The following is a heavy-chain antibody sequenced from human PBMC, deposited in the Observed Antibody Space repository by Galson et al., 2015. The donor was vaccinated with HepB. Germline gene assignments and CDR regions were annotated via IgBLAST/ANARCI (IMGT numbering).Heavy chain of an antibody. J-gene: IGHJ4*02. CDR2: INPRGGST. CDR3: ARALYGGNSDGVDY. V-gene: IGHV1-46*01. Sequence: SVKVSCKASGYTFTGYYMHWVRQAPGQGLEWMGIINPRGGSTSYTQKFQGRVTMTRDTSTSTVYMELSSLRSEDTAVYYCARALYGGNSDGVDYWGQGTLVTVSS. D-gene: IGHD4-23*01. CDR1: GYTFTGYY.